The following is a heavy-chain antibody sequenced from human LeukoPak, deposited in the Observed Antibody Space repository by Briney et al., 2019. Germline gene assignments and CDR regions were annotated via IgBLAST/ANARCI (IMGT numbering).Heavy chain of an antibody. V-gene: IGHV3-30*04. Sequence: PGRSLRLSCAASGFTFSSYAMHWVRQAPGKGLEWVAVISYDGSNKYYADSVKGRFTISRDNSKNTLYLQMNSLRAEDTAVYYCAREAKVAPYFDYWGQGTLVTVSS. CDR2: ISYDGSNK. J-gene: IGHJ4*02. CDR3: AREAKVAPYFDY. CDR1: GFTFSSYA. D-gene: IGHD4-23*01.